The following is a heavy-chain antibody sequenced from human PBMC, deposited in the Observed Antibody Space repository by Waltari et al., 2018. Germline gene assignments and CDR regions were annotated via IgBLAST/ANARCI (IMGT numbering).Heavy chain of an antibody. D-gene: IGHD2-15*01. J-gene: IGHJ4*02. CDR2: ITSGGRT. Sequence: EVQLVESGGGLAKPGGSLRLSCAASGFTFSSYAMHWVRQAPGKGLEWVSAITSGGRTYYADSVKGRFTISRDNSKNTLSLQMNSLRAEDTAVYYCAKRASGGSSYGYFDYWGQGVLVTVSS. V-gene: IGHV3-23*04. CDR1: GFTFSSYA. CDR3: AKRASGGSSYGYFDY.